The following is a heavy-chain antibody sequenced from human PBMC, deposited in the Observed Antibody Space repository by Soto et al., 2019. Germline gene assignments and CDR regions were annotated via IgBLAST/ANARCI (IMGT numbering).Heavy chain of an antibody. D-gene: IGHD3-22*01. CDR3: ARDSVVTSYYFDY. Sequence: SXKVSFKASGGTXTSYAIRLVRQAPGQGLEWMGGIIPIFGTANYAQKFQGRVTITADESTRTAYMELISLRSEYTAVYYCARDSVVTSYYFDYWGQGTLGTVSS. V-gene: IGHV1-69*13. J-gene: IGHJ4*02. CDR2: IIPIFGTA. CDR1: GGTXTSYA.